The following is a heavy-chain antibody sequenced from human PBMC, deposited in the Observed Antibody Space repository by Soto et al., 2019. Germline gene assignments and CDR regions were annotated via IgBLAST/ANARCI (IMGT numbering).Heavy chain of an antibody. CDR1: GFTFSSYW. D-gene: IGHD4-17*01. V-gene: IGHV3-7*05. CDR2: IKQDGSEK. J-gene: IGHJ4*02. Sequence: EVQLVESGGGLVQPGGSLRLSCAASGFTFSSYWMSWVRQAPGKGLEWVANIKQDGSEKYYVDSVKGRFTISRDNAKNSLYLQVNSLRAEDTAVYYCARDRTHDYGDYESTFDYWGQGTLVTVSS. CDR3: ARDRTHDYGDYESTFDY.